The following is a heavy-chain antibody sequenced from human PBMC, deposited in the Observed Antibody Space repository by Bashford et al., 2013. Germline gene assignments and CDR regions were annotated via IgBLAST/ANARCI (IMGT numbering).Heavy chain of an antibody. CDR2: IREDGGET. V-gene: IGHV3-7*03. Sequence: VRQAPGKGLEWVAAIREDGGETIYADSVKGRFTISRDNAKNSLYLQMNSLRTEDTAVYYCATGGGATGYFQYWGQGTLVTVSS. CDR3: ATGGGATGYFQY. J-gene: IGHJ1*01. D-gene: IGHD4/OR15-4a*01.